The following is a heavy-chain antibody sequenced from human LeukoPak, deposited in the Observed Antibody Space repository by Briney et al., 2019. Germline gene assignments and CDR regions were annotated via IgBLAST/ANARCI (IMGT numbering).Heavy chain of an antibody. J-gene: IGHJ4*02. Sequence: PGGSLRLSCVASGFNFGSTVMSWVRQAPGKGLEWVSAISGSSDSTYYTDSVRGRFTISRDNSKNTLYLQMINLSTEDTAVYYCAKDSPVQWLVLFDFWGPGTQVTVSA. CDR1: GFNFGSTV. V-gene: IGHV3-23*01. CDR3: AKDSPVQWLVLFDF. CDR2: ISGSSDST. D-gene: IGHD6-19*01.